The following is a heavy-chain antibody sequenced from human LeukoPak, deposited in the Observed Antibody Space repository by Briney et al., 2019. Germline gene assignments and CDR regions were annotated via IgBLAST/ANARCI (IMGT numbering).Heavy chain of an antibody. J-gene: IGHJ5*02. CDR2: ISYDGGNK. CDR3: ARMASAYCGGDCYRGSWFDP. D-gene: IGHD2-21*02. Sequence: PGGSLRLSCAASGFTFSNYAMHWVRQTPDKGLEWLAVISYDGGNKYYADSVKGRFTISRDNSKNTFYLQMNSLREEDTAVYYCARMASAYCGGDCYRGSWFDPWGQGTLVTVSS. V-gene: IGHV3-30-3*01. CDR1: GFTFSNYA.